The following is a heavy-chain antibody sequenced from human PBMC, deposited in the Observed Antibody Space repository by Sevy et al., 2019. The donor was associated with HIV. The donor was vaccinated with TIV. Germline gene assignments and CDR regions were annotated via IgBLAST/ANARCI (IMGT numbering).Heavy chain of an antibody. CDR2: IRSKDYGGAT. CDR3: TRGYYYDSSGYSDY. V-gene: IGHV3-49*03. CDR1: GFTFGDYA. J-gene: IGHJ4*02. D-gene: IGHD3-22*01. Sequence: GGSLRLPCTGSGFTFGDYAMSWFRQAPGMGLEWVGFIRSKDYGGATEYAASVKGRFTISREDSKSIADLQMNSLKTEDTAVYYCTRGYYYDSSGYSDYWGQGTLVTVSS.